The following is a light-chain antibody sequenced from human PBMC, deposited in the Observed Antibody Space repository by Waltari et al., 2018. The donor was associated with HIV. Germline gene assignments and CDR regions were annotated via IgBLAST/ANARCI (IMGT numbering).Light chain of an antibody. CDR1: TLGDKY. CDR3: QAWDSSTEV. J-gene: IGLJ2*01. V-gene: IGLV3-1*01. CDR2: QDD. Sequence: SDELTPPPSVSVSPGQTASITCSGDTLGDKYVCWYQQKPGQSPVVVIYQDDKRPSGIPGRFSGSNSGNTATLTISGTQAMDEADYYCQAWDSSTEVFGGGTKLTV.